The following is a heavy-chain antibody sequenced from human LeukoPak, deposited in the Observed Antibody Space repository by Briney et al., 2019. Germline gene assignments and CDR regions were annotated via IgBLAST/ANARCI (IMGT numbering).Heavy chain of an antibody. CDR2: ISGSGAST. CDR1: GFTFSNYG. D-gene: IGHD3-22*01. J-gene: IGHJ4*02. CDR3: AKDQLAADHDNSGYFDC. V-gene: IGHV3-23*01. Sequence: GGSLRLSCATSGFTFSNYGMTWVRQAPGKGLEWVSAISGSGASTYYADSVKGRFTISRDNSGNTLYLLMNSLRAEDTGIYYCAKDQLAADHDNSGYFDCWGQGTLVTVSS.